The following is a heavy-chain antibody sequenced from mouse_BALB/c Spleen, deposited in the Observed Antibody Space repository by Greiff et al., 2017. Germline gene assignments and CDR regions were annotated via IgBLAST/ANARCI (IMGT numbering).Heavy chain of an antibody. CDR1: GFTFSSYT. Sequence: EVKVEESGGGLVKPGGSLKLSCAASGFTFSSYTMSWVRQTPEKRLEWVATISSGGSYTYYPDSVKGRFTISRDNAKNTLYLQMSSLKSEDTAMYYCTRGQLGLRDWFACWGQGTLVTVSA. V-gene: IGHV5-6-4*01. J-gene: IGHJ3*01. CDR2: ISSGGSYT. CDR3: TRGQLGLRDWFAC. D-gene: IGHD3-2*01.